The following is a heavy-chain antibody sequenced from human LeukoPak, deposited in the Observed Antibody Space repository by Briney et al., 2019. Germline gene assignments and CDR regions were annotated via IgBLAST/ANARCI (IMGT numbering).Heavy chain of an antibody. D-gene: IGHD4-17*01. CDR1: GFTFSSYG. J-gene: IGHJ4*02. Sequence: GGSLRLSCAASGFTFSSYGMSWVRQPPGKGLEWVASIKQDGSEKHYVDSVKGRFTISRDNAKNSLYLQMNSLRVEDTAVYYCARGSGDLDFWGQGTLVTVSS. V-gene: IGHV3-7*01. CDR2: IKQDGSEK. CDR3: ARGSGDLDF.